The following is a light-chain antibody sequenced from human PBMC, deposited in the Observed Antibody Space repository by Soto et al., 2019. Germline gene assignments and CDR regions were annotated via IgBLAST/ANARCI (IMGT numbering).Light chain of an antibody. J-gene: IGKJ1*01. CDR2: GAS. Sequence: EIVMTQSPATLSVSPGERATLSCRASQSVSSDLAWYHQKPGQAPRLLIYGASTRATGIPARFSGSGSGTEFTLTISSLRPEDFATYYCQQYSDYSSFGHGTKVEIK. CDR3: QQYSDYSS. V-gene: IGKV3-15*01. CDR1: QSVSSD.